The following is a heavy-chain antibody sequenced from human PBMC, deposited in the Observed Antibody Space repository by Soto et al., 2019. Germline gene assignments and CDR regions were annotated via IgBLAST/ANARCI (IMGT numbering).Heavy chain of an antibody. CDR3: AKDDFRSELFDY. J-gene: IGHJ4*02. D-gene: IGHD3-3*01. V-gene: IGHV3-23*01. CDR2: ISGSGGST. CDR1: GFTFSSYA. Sequence: EVQLLESGGGLVQPGGSLRLSCAASGFTFSSYATSWVRQAPGKGLEWVSAISGSGGSTYYADSVKGRFTISRDNSKNTLYLQMNSLRAEDTAVYYCAKDDFRSELFDYWGQGTLVTVSS.